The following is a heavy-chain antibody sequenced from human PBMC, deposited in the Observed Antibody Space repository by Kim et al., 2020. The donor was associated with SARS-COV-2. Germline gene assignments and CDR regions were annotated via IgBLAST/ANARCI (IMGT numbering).Heavy chain of an antibody. V-gene: IGHV4-34*01. J-gene: IGHJ3*02. Sequence: NSRVTISVDTSKNQFSLKLSCVTAADTAVYYCARGRSIVVVTAINSAFDIWGQGTMVTVSS. CDR3: ARGRSIVVVTAINSAFDI. D-gene: IGHD2-21*02.